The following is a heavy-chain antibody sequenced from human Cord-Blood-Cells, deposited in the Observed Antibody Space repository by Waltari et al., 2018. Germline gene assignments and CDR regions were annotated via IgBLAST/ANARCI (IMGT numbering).Heavy chain of an antibody. V-gene: IGHV4-34*01. CDR2: INHSGST. CDR1: GGSFSGYY. Sequence: QVQLQQWGAGLLKPSENLSLTCAVYGGSFSGYYWSWIRQPPGKGLEWIGEINHSGSTNYNPSLKSRVTISVDTSKNQFSLKLSSVTAADTAVYYCARGGNVVVPAAIEEIDYWGQGTLVTVSS. D-gene: IGHD2-2*01. J-gene: IGHJ4*02. CDR3: ARGGNVVVPAAIEEIDY.